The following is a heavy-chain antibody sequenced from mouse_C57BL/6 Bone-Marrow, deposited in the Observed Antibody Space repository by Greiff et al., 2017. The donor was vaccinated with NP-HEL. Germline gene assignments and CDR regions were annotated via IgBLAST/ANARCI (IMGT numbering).Heavy chain of an antibody. CDR3: AKNDYDVFYYAMDY. CDR2: IWRGGST. J-gene: IGHJ4*01. V-gene: IGHV2-5*01. D-gene: IGHD2-4*01. CDR1: GFSLTSYG. Sequence: VTLVESGPGLVQPSQSLSITCTVSGFSLTSYGVHWVRQSPGKGLAWLGVIWRGGSTDYNAAFMSRLSITKDNSKSQVFFKMNSLQADDTAIYYCAKNDYDVFYYAMDYWGQGTSVTVSS.